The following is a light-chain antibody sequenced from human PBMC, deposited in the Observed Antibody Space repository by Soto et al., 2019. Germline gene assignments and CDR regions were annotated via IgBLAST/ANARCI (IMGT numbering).Light chain of an antibody. V-gene: IGKV3-15*01. Sequence: EIVMTQSPVTLSVSPGERATLSCRASQSVSSNLAWYQHKPGQAPRLLIYGASTRATGVPARFSGSGSGTEFTLTISSLQSEDFAVYYCQHYNNGPPWTFGQGTKVEIK. CDR3: QHYNNGPPWT. CDR2: GAS. J-gene: IGKJ1*01. CDR1: QSVSSN.